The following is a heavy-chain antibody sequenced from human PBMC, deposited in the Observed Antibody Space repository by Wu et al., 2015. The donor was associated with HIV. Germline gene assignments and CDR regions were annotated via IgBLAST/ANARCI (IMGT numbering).Heavy chain of an antibody. CDR1: GYTFTNYG. J-gene: IGHJ4*02. CDR3: ARDIKYDFDTSGYLTFDF. CDR2: ISAYDGKT. D-gene: IGHD3-22*01. V-gene: IGHV1-18*01. Sequence: QVQLVQSGAEVKKPGTSVKVSCKTSGYTFTNYGISWVRQAPGQGLEWLGWISAYDGKTKXARKVQGRVTMTTETSTTTAYMELRNLRSDDTGVYYCARDIKYDFDTSGYLTFDFWGQGSPGHRLL.